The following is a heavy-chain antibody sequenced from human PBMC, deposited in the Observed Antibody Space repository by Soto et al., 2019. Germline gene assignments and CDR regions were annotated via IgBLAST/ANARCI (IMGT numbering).Heavy chain of an antibody. CDR1: GYTFTNYA. CDR2: INAGNGNT. Sequence: QVQLVQSGAEVKKPGASVKVSCKASGYTFTNYAIHWVRQAPGQRLEWMGWINAGNGNTKYSQKFQGRVTITRDTCASTAYMEQSSLRSEDTAVYYCARGERYYYDSSGYFGFDYWGQGTLVTVSS. V-gene: IGHV1-3*01. J-gene: IGHJ4*02. D-gene: IGHD3-22*01. CDR3: ARGERYYYDSSGYFGFDY.